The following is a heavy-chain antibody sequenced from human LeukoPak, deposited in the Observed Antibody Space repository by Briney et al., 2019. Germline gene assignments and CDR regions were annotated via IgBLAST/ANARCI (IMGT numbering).Heavy chain of an antibody. CDR2: INPNSGAT. J-gene: IGHJ4*02. CDR3: ARVVGSGWYVY. V-gene: IGHV1-2*02. D-gene: IGHD6-19*01. Sequence: GASVKVSCKTSGYSFTVYYMHWVRQAPGQGLEWMGWINPNSGATTYAQRFQGRVTMTRDTSISTAYMELSSLRSDDTAVYYCARVVGSGWYVYWGQGTLVTVSS. CDR1: GYSFTVYY.